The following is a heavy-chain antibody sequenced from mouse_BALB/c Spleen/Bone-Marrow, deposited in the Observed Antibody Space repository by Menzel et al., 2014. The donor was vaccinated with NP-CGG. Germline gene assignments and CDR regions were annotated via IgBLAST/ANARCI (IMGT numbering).Heavy chain of an antibody. CDR2: ILPGSGST. CDR3: ARRGGWLGYFDV. V-gene: IGHV1-9*01. J-gene: IGHJ1*01. D-gene: IGHD2-3*01. Sequence: QVQLQQSGAELMKPGASVKISCKATGYTFSSYWIEWVKQRPGHGLEWIGEILPGSGSTNYNEKFKGKATLTADTSSNTAYMQLSSLTSEDSAVYYCARRGGWLGYFDVWGAGTTVTVSS. CDR1: GYTFSSYW.